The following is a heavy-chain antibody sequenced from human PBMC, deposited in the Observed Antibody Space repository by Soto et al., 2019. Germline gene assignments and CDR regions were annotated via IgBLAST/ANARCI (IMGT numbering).Heavy chain of an antibody. J-gene: IGHJ3*01. V-gene: IGHV3-23*01. Sequence: GGSLRLSCAASGFTVSSYAMSWVRQSPGKGLEWVSSISGSGGSTYYADSVKGRFSISRDSSKNTLFLQMNSLRAEDTAVYYCARDVRLGEDSSGYPDAFHVWGQGTMVTVSS. D-gene: IGHD3-22*01. CDR2: ISGSGGST. CDR1: GFTVSSYA. CDR3: ARDVRLGEDSSGYPDAFHV.